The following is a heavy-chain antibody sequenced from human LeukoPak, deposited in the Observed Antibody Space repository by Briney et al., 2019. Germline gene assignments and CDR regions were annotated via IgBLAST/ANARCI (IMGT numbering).Heavy chain of an antibody. CDR3: ARDRGYSHGYDY. CDR2: ISGNNGDT. Sequence: ASVKVSCKASGYTFTSYGISRVRQVPGQGLEWMGWISGNNGDTNYAQKLQGRVTMTKDTSTTTAYMELRSLRSDDTAVYYCARDRGYSHGYDYWGQGTLVTVSS. V-gene: IGHV1-18*01. J-gene: IGHJ4*02. CDR1: GYTFTSYG. D-gene: IGHD5-18*01.